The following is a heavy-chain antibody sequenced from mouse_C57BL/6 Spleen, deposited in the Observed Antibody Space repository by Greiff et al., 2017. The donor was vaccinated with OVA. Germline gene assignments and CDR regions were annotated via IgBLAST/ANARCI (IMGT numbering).Heavy chain of an antibody. J-gene: IGHJ4*01. CDR3: AKGRTYYGSSPHAMDY. CDR1: GYTFTSYW. CDR2: IDPSDSYT. V-gene: IGHV1-50*01. Sequence: VQLQQPGAELVKPGASVKLSCKASGYTFTSYWMQWVKQRPGQGLEWIGEIDPSDSYTNYNQKFKGKATLTVDTSSSTAYMQLSSLTSEDSAVYYCAKGRTYYGSSPHAMDYWGQGTSVTVSS. D-gene: IGHD1-1*01.